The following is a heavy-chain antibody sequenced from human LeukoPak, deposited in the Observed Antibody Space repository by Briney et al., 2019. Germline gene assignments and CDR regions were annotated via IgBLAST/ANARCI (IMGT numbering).Heavy chain of an antibody. CDR3: VQGKNIVLMVHASPFDY. CDR1: GFTFSDFW. J-gene: IGHJ4*02. Sequence: GGSLRLSCAASGFTFSDFWMHWVRQAPGKGLEWVSIITDNGGTTYYADSVKGRFTISRDNSKNTLYLQMNSLRSEDTAVYYCVQGKNIVLMVHASPFDYWGQGTLVIVSS. D-gene: IGHD2-8*01. CDR2: ITDNGGTT. V-gene: IGHV3-23*01.